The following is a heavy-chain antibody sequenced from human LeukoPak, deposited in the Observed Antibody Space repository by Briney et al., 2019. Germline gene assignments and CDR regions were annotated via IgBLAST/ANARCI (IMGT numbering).Heavy chain of an antibody. CDR3: AKAPPGGDYYYYMDV. J-gene: IGHJ6*03. D-gene: IGHD3-10*01. CDR1: GFTFSSYV. CDR2: ITGSGGST. Sequence: GGSLRLSCAASGFTFSSYVMSWVRQAPGKGLEWVSAITGSGGSTYYADSVKGRFTISRDNSKNTLYLQMNSLRAEDTAVYYCAKAPPGGDYYYYMDVWGKGTTVTVSS. V-gene: IGHV3-23*01.